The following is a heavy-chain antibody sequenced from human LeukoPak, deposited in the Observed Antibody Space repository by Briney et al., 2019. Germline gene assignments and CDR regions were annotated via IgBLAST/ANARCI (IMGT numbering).Heavy chain of an antibody. Sequence: GGSLRLSCAASGFTFSTFSMNWVRQAPGKGLEWVSYISGSSRSILYADSVKGRFTISRDNAKNSLYLQMDSLRAEDTALYYCARVEDSGSHWGQGTLVTVSS. V-gene: IGHV3-48*04. CDR2: ISGSSRSI. D-gene: IGHD1-26*01. J-gene: IGHJ4*02. CDR3: ARVEDSGSH. CDR1: GFTFSTFS.